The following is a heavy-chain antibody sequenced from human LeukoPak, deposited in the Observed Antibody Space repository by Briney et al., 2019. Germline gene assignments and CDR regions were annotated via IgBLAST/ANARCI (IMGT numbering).Heavy chain of an antibody. CDR1: GFTFTSYA. V-gene: IGHV3-23*01. CDR2: ISDSGGST. Sequence: GGSLRLSCAASGFTFTSYAMSWVRQAPGKGLEWVSAISDSGGSTYYADSVKGRFTISRDNSKNTLYLQMNSLRAADTAVYYCAKAMRGARFVDYWGQGPLAPVSS. CDR3: AKAMRGARFVDY. D-gene: IGHD3-10*01. J-gene: IGHJ4*02.